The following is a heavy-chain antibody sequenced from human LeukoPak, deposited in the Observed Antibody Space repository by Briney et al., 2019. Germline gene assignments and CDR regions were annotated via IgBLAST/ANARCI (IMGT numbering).Heavy chain of an antibody. CDR2: ISYDGSNK. Sequence: GGSLRLSCAASGFTFSNAWMSWVRQAPGKGLEWVAVISYDGSNKYYADSVKGRFTISRDNSKNTLYLQMNSLRAEDTAVYYCAKDPDYWGQGTLVTVSS. CDR1: GFTFSNAW. CDR3: AKDPDY. J-gene: IGHJ4*02. V-gene: IGHV3-30*18.